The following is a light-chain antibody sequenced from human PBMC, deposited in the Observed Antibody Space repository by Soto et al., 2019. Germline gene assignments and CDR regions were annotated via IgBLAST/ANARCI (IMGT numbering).Light chain of an antibody. CDR2: INSDGSH. Sequence: QPVLTQSPSASASLGASVKLTCTLTSWHSTYAIAWHQQQPEKGPRYLMKINSDGSHSKGDGITDRLSGSRSGAERSLTISRLQSEDEADYYCQTWGTGIRVFGGGTKVTVL. CDR3: QTWGTGIRV. J-gene: IGLJ3*02. CDR1: SWHSTYA. V-gene: IGLV4-69*02.